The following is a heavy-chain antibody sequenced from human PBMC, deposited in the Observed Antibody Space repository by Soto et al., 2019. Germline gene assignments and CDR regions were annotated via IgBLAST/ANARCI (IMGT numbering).Heavy chain of an antibody. V-gene: IGHV4-34*01. CDR3: ARGPPYYYGMDV. J-gene: IGHJ6*02. CDR2: INHSGST. Sequence: PSETLSLTCAVYGGSFSGYYWSWIRQPPGKGLEWIGEINHSGSTNYNPSLKSRVTISVDTSKNQFSLKLSSVTAADTAVYYCARGPPYYYGMDVWGQGTTGTVSS. CDR1: GGSFSGYY.